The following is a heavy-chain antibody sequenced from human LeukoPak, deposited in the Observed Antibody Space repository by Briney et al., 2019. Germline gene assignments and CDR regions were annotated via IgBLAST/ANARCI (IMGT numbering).Heavy chain of an antibody. D-gene: IGHD3-22*01. CDR2: INHSGST. Sequence: SETLSLTCAVYGGSFSGYYWSWIRQPPGKGLEWIGEINHSGSTNYNPSLKSRVTISVDTSKNQFSLKLSSVTAADTAVYYYARQRRSGYYYQPFDYWGQGTLVTVSS. CDR3: ARQRRSGYYYQPFDY. CDR1: GGSFSGYY. J-gene: IGHJ4*02. V-gene: IGHV4-34*01.